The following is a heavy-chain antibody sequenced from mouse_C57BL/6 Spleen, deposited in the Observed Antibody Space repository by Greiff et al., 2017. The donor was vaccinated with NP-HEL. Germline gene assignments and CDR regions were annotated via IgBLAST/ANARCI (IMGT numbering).Heavy chain of an antibody. CDR1: GFTFSDYG. Sequence: EVQLVESGGGLVKPGGSLKLSCAASGFTFSDYGMHWVRQAPEKGLEWVAYISSGSSTIYYADTVKGRFTNSRDNAKNTLFLQMTSLRSEDTAMYYCARNDGFPHYYFDYWGQGTTLTVSS. D-gene: IGHD2-3*01. V-gene: IGHV5-17*01. CDR2: ISSGSSTI. J-gene: IGHJ2*01. CDR3: ARNDGFPHYYFDY.